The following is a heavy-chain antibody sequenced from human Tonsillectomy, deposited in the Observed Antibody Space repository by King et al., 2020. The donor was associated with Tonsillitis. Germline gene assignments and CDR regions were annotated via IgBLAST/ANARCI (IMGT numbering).Heavy chain of an antibody. Sequence: VQLVESGGGVVQPGRSLRLSCAASGFSFSNYAMHWVRQPPGKGLDWVAVISNDGSHKSYADSVKGRFTISRDSSKYTLYLQMDSLRTEDTAVYYCARESTRGYWGQGTLVTVSS. J-gene: IGHJ4*02. D-gene: IGHD2-2*01. V-gene: IGHV3-30*04. CDR2: ISNDGSHK. CDR3: ARESTRGY. CDR1: GFSFSNYA.